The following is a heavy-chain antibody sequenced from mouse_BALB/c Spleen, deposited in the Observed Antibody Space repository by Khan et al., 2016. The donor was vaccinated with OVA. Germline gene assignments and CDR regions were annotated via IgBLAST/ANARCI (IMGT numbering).Heavy chain of an antibody. CDR1: GYTFTDFD. V-gene: IGHV1S137*01. Sequence: QVQLQQSGAELVRPGLSVKISCKGSGYTFTDFDMHWVKQSHAKSIEWIGAISTYYGDANYNQNFKGKTTMTVDKSSSTAYFELARLTSYDPSIYYCARGSGHDLFAYWGQGTLVTVSA. D-gene: IGHD2-2*01. CDR3: ARGSGHDLFAY. J-gene: IGHJ3*01. CDR2: ISTYYGDA.